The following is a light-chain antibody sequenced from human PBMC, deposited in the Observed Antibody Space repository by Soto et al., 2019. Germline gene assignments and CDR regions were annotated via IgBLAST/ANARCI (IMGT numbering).Light chain of an antibody. Sequence: QSVLTQPASVSGSPGQSITISCTGTSSDFGDYNSVSWYQQVPGKAPKLMIYNVSNRPSGVSNRFSGSKSGNTASLTISGLQAEDEADYYCSSYTSSSTVLFGGGTKLTVL. J-gene: IGLJ2*01. CDR2: NVS. V-gene: IGLV2-14*01. CDR1: SSDFGDYNS. CDR3: SSYTSSSTVL.